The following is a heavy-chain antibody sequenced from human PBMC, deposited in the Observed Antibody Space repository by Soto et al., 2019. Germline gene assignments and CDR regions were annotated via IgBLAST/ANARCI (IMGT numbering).Heavy chain of an antibody. CDR3: ATGIVVVAATYAFDI. CDR2: ISYDGSNK. D-gene: IGHD2-15*01. Sequence: RLSCAASGFTFSSYAMHWVRPAPGKGLEWVAVISYDGSNKYYADSVKGRFTISRDNSKNTLYLQMNSLRAEDTAVYYCATGIVVVAATYAFDIWGQGTMVTVSS. J-gene: IGHJ3*02. CDR1: GFTFSSYA. V-gene: IGHV3-30-3*01.